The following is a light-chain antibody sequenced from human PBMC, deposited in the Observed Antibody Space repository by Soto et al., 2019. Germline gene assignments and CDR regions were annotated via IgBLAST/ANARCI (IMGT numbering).Light chain of an antibody. CDR2: EVS. J-gene: IGLJ1*01. Sequence: QSALTQPPSASGSPGESVTISCTGISSDVGGYNFVSWYQQYPGKAPKLMIYEVSKRPSGVPDRFSGSKSGNTASLTVSGLQAEDEADYYCSSYAGSTPYVFGTGTKVTVL. CDR1: SSDVGGYNF. CDR3: SSYAGSTPYV. V-gene: IGLV2-8*01.